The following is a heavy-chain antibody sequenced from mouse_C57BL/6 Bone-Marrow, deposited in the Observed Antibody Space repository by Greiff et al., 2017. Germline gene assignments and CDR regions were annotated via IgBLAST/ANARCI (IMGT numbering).Heavy chain of an antibody. D-gene: IGHD1-1*01. V-gene: IGHV14-3*01. CDR3: ASSITTVLDCYFDV. Sequence: VQLQQSVAELVRPGASVKLSCTASGFNIKNTYMHWVKQRPEQGLEWIGRIDPANGNTKYAPKFQGKATITADTSSNTAYLPLSSLTSEDTAIYDCASSITTVLDCYFDVWGTGTTVTVSS. J-gene: IGHJ1*03. CDR2: IDPANGNT. CDR1: GFNIKNTY.